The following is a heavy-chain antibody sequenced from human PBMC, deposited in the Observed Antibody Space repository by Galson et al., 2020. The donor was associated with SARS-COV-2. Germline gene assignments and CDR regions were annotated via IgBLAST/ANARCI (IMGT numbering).Heavy chain of an antibody. V-gene: IGHV4-34*01. J-gene: IGHJ4*02. CDR3: ARDLSSYVVVVAAPFDY. Sequence: SETLSLTCAVYGGSFSGYYWSWIRQPPGKGLEWIGEINSSGSTNYNPSLKSRVTISVDTSKNHFSLKLSSVTAEDTAVYYCARDLSSYVVVVAAPFDYWGQGTLVTVSS. CDR1: GGSFSGYY. CDR2: INSSGST. D-gene: IGHD2-15*01.